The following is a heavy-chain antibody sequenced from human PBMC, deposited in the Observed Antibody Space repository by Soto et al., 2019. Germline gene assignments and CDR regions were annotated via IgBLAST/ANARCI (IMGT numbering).Heavy chain of an antibody. Sequence: GSLRLSCAASGFSFSTSSMAWVRQPPGKGLEWVSAISPSASDTLYADSVKGRFTISRDNSQNTVYLQMNSLRTEDTALYYCMTDRQYRPAYWGQGTQVTVSS. V-gene: IGHV3-23*01. CDR3: MTDRQYRPAY. D-gene: IGHD3-16*02. CDR2: ISPSASDT. CDR1: GFSFSTSS. J-gene: IGHJ4*02.